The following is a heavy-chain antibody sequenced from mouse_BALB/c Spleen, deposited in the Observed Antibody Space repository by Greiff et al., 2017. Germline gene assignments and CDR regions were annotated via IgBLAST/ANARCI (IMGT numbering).Heavy chain of an antibody. D-gene: IGHD2-4*01. J-gene: IGHJ4*01. CDR2: INSNGGST. V-gene: IGHV5-6-3*01. Sequence: EVQRVESGGGLVQPGGSLKLSCAASGFTFSSYGMSWVRQTPDKRLELVATINSNGGSTYYPDSVKGRFTISRDNAKNTLYLQMSSLKSEDTAMYYCAREGMITYYAMDYWGQGTSVTVSS. CDR1: GFTFSSYG. CDR3: AREGMITYYAMDY.